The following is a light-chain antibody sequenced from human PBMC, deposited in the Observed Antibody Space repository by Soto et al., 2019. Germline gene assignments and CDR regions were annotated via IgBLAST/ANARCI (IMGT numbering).Light chain of an antibody. Sequence: IVLTQSPATLSVSPGERATLSCRASQSVSSNLAWYQQKPGQAPRLLIYGASTRATGIPARFSGSGSGTDFTFTINSLQPEDIATYYCQQYDNLPLTFGGGTKGDIK. CDR3: QQYDNLPLT. CDR1: QSVSSN. V-gene: IGKV3-15*01. CDR2: GAS. J-gene: IGKJ4*01.